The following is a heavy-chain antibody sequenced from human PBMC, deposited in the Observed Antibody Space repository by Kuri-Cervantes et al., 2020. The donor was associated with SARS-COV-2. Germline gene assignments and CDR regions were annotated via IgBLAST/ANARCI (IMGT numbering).Heavy chain of an antibody. J-gene: IGHJ4*02. V-gene: IGHV1-46*01. Sequence: ASVKVSCKASGYTFTSYYMHWVRQAPGQGLEWMGIINPSGGSTSYAQKFQGRVTLTTDESTSTAYMELSSLTSQDTAVYYCARQGRRGPFFDYWGQGTLVTVSS. CDR2: INPSGGST. D-gene: IGHD1-26*01. CDR1: GYTFTSYY. CDR3: ARQGRRGPFFDY.